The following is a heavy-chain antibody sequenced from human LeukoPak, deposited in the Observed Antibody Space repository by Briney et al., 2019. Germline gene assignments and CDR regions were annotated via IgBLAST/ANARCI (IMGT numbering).Heavy chain of an antibody. D-gene: IGHD3-3*01. V-gene: IGHV4-38-2*02. Sequence: SETLSLTCFVSGYPINIDYSWGWIRQSPGKGLEWIGVISPKGITYYNPSLRGRVSISPDTSKNQFSLRLSSMTATDTAMYYCARVPGVYFDFSIGFGSGWFDPWGQGILVTVSS. CDR1: GYPINIDYS. CDR3: ARVPGVYFDFSIGFGSGWFDP. J-gene: IGHJ5*02. CDR2: ISPKGIT.